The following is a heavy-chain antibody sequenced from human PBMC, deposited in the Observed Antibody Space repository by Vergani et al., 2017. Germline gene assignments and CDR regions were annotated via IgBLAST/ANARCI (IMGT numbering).Heavy chain of an antibody. CDR3: ARSAYYDSSGYYPHEPRINWFDP. J-gene: IGHJ5*02. D-gene: IGHD3-22*01. Sequence: EVQLVESGGGLIQPGGSLRLSCAASGFTVSSNYMSWVRQAPGKGLEWVSVIYSGGSTYYADSVKGRFTISRDNSKNTLYLQMNSLRAEDTAVCYCARSAYYDSSGYYPHEPRINWFDPWGQGTLVTVSS. CDR2: IYSGGST. V-gene: IGHV3-53*01. CDR1: GFTVSSNY.